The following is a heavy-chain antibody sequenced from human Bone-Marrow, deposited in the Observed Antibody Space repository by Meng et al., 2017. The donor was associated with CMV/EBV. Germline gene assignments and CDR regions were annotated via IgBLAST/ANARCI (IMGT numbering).Heavy chain of an antibody. CDR2: IYYSVCT. J-gene: IGHJ6*02. CDR3: ARVLGGSSRELYYYDYGMDV. V-gene: IGHV4-39*06. Sequence: GSLRLSCTVSGGTISSSSYYWGWIRQPPGKELEWVGSIYYSVCTYYNPSRKSRVTISVDTSKNQFPLKLSSVTAAATSVYYCARVLGGSSRELYYYDYGMDVWGQGTTVTVSS. D-gene: IGHD6-13*01. CDR1: GGTISSSSYY.